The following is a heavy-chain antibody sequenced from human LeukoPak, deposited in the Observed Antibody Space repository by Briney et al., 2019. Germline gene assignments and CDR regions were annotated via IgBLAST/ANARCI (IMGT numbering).Heavy chain of an antibody. CDR2: IWYDGSNK. J-gene: IGHJ4*02. D-gene: IGHD2-15*01. CDR3: ARERYCSGGSCREYFDY. Sequence: PGGSLRLSCAASGFTFSSYGMHWVRQAPGKGLEWVAVIWYDGSNKYYADSVKGRFTISRDNSKNTLYLQMNSLRAEDTAVYYCARERYCSGGSCREYFDYWGQGTLVTVSS. CDR1: GFTFSSYG. V-gene: IGHV3-30*19.